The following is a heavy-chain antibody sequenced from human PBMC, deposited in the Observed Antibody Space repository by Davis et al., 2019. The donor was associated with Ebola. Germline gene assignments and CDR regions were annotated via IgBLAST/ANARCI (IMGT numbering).Heavy chain of an antibody. D-gene: IGHD4-11*01. CDR3: ASLYSNSAP. CDR1: GFTFSDYT. CDR2: ISSSGIFI. J-gene: IGHJ5*02. V-gene: IGHV3-21*01. Sequence: GESLKISCAASGFTFSDYTMNWVRQAPGKGLEWVSSISSSGIFISYSDSVKGRFTVSRDNAKNSLYLQMNSLRAEDTAVYYCASLYSNSAPWGQGTLVTVSA.